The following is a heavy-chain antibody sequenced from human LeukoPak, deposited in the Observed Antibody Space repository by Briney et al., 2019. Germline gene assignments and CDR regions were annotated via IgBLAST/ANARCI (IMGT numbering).Heavy chain of an antibody. V-gene: IGHV2-70*11. CDR2: NDWGEDK. Sequence: SGPALVQPTQPLTLTCTFSGFSPSTRGMWVSWIRQPPGKALEWLPRNDWGEDKYYNTSLNTRLTISKDTSKNQVVLTMTNMNPVDTATYYCARSQQGIAAAGTVPYYYYYMDVWGKGTTVTVSS. CDR1: GFSPSTRGMW. D-gene: IGHD6-13*01. J-gene: IGHJ6*03. CDR3: ARSQQGIAAAGTVPYYYYYMDV.